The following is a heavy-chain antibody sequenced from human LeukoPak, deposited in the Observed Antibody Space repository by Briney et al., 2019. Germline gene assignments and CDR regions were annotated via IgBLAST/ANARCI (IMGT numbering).Heavy chain of an antibody. CDR2: VSGNGAGT. CDR3: AKTPWYSSGWSIYY. CDR1: RFTFSSYA. V-gene: IGHV3-23*01. J-gene: IGHJ4*02. Sequence: RPGGSLRLSCAASRFTFSSYAMSWVRQAPGKGLEWVSCVSGNGAGTYYADSVKGRFTISRDNSKNMLYVQMNNLRAEDTAVDYCAKTPWYSSGWSIYYWGQGTLVTVSS. D-gene: IGHD6-13*01.